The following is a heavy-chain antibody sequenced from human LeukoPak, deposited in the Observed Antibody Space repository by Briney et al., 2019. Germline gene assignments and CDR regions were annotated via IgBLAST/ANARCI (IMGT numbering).Heavy chain of an antibody. Sequence: GGSLRLSCAASGFTFSSYEMNWVRQAPGKGLEWVSYISSSGSTIYYADSVKGRFTISRDNAKNSLYLQMNSLRAEDTAVYYCARDPQDLTYFDYWGQGTLVTVSS. D-gene: IGHD4/OR15-4a*01. CDR1: GFTFSSYE. J-gene: IGHJ4*02. CDR3: ARDPQDLTYFDY. CDR2: ISSSGSTI. V-gene: IGHV3-48*03.